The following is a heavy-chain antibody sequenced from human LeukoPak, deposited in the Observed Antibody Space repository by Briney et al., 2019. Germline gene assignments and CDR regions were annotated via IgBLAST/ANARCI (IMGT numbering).Heavy chain of an antibody. D-gene: IGHD3-22*01. Sequence: ASVEVSCHAFGFPFCTYCICWVRQAPGHRVGWLGWISNYIGNNNYAEKFQGRLAMTTDASTSTVYMELRSLRSADTAVYYCTRDGYYYDSSGPNWFDPWAREPWSPSPQ. CDR1: GFPFCTYC. V-gene: IGHV1-18*01. CDR2: ISNYIGNN. J-gene: IGHJ5*02. CDR3: TRDGYYYDSSGPNWFDP.